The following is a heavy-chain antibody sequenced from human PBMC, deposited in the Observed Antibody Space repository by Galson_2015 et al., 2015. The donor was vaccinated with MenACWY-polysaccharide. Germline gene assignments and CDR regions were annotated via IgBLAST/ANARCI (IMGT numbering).Heavy chain of an antibody. CDR3: VRVLRGAVGPYYFDY. CDR2: VYYSGTG. Sequence: SETLSLTCTVSGSSLSSYYWSWIRQPPGKRLEWIGYVYYSGTGNYNPSLKSRVTISVDTSKNQFSLKLSSVTAADTAVYYCVRVLRGAVGPYYFDYWGQGTLVTVSS. CDR1: GSSLSSYY. D-gene: IGHD2-15*01. V-gene: IGHV4-59*01. J-gene: IGHJ4*02.